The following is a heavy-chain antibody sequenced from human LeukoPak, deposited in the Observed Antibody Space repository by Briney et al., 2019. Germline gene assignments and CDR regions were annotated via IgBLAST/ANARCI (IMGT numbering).Heavy chain of an antibody. Sequence: GGSLRLSCAASGFTFSSYAMSWVRQAPGKGLEWVSAISGSGGSTYYADSVKGRFTISRDNSKNTLYLQMNSLRAEDTAVYYCTRGGAGYPFDYWGQGTLVTVSS. CDR3: TRGGAGYPFDY. J-gene: IGHJ4*02. D-gene: IGHD1-26*01. CDR1: GFTFSSYA. V-gene: IGHV3-23*01. CDR2: ISGSGGST.